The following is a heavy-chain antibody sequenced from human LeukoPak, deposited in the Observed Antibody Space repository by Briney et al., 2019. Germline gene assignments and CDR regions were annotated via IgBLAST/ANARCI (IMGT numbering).Heavy chain of an antibody. CDR2: ISGSGGGT. D-gene: IGHD2-2*01. J-gene: IGHJ4*02. Sequence: GGSLRLSCATSGFTFTSYAVSWVRQAPGKGLEWVSAISGSGGGTYYADSVKGRFTISRDNSKKTLYLQMNSLRAEDTAVYYCAKTVVPAAIEYYFDYWGQGTLVTVSS. CDR3: AKTVVPAAIEYYFDY. V-gene: IGHV3-23*01. CDR1: GFTFTSYA.